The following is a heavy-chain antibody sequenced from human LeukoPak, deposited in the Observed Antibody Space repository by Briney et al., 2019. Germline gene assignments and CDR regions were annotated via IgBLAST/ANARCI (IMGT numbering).Heavy chain of an antibody. V-gene: IGHV4-34*01. CDR3: ARGGYDFWSGYYPTTFDY. Sequence: SETLSLTCAVYGVPFSGYYWSWIRQPPGKGLEWIGEINHSGSTNYNPSLKSRVTISVDTSKNQFSLKLSSVTAADTAVYYCARGGYDFWSGYYPTTFDYWGQGTLVTVSS. D-gene: IGHD3-3*01. CDR1: GVPFSGYY. J-gene: IGHJ4*02. CDR2: INHSGST.